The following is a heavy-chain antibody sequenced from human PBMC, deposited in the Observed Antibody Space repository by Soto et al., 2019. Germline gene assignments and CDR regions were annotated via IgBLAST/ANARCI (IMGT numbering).Heavy chain of an antibody. V-gene: IGHV3-23*01. CDR1: GFTFSSYA. CDR3: AKDTSSSWYYCYYGMDV. CDR2: ISGSGGST. D-gene: IGHD6-13*01. Sequence: GGSLRLSCAASGFTFSSYAMSWVRQAPGKGLEWVSAISGSGGSTYSADAVTGRFTISRANSKKTLYLQMNSLRAEDTAVYYCAKDTSSSWYYCYYGMDVWGQGTTVTVSS. J-gene: IGHJ6*02.